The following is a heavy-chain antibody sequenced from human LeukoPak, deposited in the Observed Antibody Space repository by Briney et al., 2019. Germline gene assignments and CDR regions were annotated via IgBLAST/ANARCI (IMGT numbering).Heavy chain of an antibody. Sequence: ASVKVSRKASGYTFTGYYMHWVRQAPGQGLEWMGWINPNSGGTNYAQKFQGRVTMTRDTSISTAYMELSRLRSDDTAVYYCARATSTMVRGIIHYYFDYWGQGTLVTVSS. D-gene: IGHD3-10*01. V-gene: IGHV1-2*02. CDR1: GYTFTGYY. CDR2: INPNSGGT. CDR3: ARATSTMVRGIIHYYFDY. J-gene: IGHJ4*02.